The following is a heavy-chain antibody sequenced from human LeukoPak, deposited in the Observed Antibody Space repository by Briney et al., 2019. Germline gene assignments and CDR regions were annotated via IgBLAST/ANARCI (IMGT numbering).Heavy chain of an antibody. CDR3: ARSGSGYDY. V-gene: IGHV3-7*01. D-gene: IGHD3-10*01. CDR1: GFAFSRYS. CDR2: IKLGVNER. Sequence: GGSLRLSCAASGFAFSRYSTSWVRRAPGRGLECVAYIKLGVNERYYVDSVKGRFTISRDNTKSSLYLQMNSLRVEDTALYYCARSGSGYDYWGQGALVTVSS. J-gene: IGHJ4*02.